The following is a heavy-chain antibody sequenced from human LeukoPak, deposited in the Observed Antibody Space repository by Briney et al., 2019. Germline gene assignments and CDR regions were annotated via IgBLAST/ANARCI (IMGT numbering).Heavy chain of an antibody. CDR1: GFTFNYFW. J-gene: IGHJ4*02. CDR2: INNDGTAT. Sequence: GGPLRLSCAASGFTFNYFWMHWVRQVPGKGPVWVSGINNDGTATYYADSVNGRFTISRDNAKNTVYLQMNGLRAEDTSVYFCATVSEYWGQGTLVTVSS. CDR3: ATVSEY. V-gene: IGHV3-74*01.